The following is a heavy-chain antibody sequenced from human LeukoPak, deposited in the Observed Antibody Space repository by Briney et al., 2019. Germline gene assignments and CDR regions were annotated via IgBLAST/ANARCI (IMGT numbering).Heavy chain of an antibody. Sequence: SETLSLTCTVSGGSISSHYWSWIRQPPGKGLEWIGYIYYSGSTNYNPSLKSRVTISVDTSKNQFSLKLSSVTAADTAVYYCARVTGSIAALYFDYWGQGTLVTVSS. J-gene: IGHJ4*02. CDR1: GGSISSHY. V-gene: IGHV4-59*11. CDR3: ARVTGSIAALYFDY. D-gene: IGHD6-6*01. CDR2: IYYSGST.